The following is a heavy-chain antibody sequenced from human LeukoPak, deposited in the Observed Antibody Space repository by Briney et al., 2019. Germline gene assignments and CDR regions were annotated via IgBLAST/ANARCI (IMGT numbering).Heavy chain of an antibody. V-gene: IGHV3-66*03. J-gene: IGHJ5*02. D-gene: IGHD1-26*01. Sequence: PGGSLRLSCAVSGFSVRNYYMNWLRQAPVKGLEWVSLIRGSGETVYADSVKGRFTISRDDSKNTVYLQMNSLGLDDTAVYFCARDRAATQGWVEFDPWGQGTLVTVSS. CDR1: GFSVRNYY. CDR3: ARDRAATQGWVEFDP. CDR2: IRGSGET.